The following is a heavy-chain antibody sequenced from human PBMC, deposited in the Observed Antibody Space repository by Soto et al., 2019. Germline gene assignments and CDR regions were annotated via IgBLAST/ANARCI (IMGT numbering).Heavy chain of an antibody. D-gene: IGHD2-21*02. Sequence: EVQLVESGGGLVQPGGSLRLSCAASGFTFSSYSMNWVRQAPGKGLEWVSYISSSSTIYYADSVKGRFTISRDNAKNSLYLQMNSMRAEDTAVYYCARVTDCGGDCYTSDYWGQGTLVTVSS. CDR1: GFTFSSYS. V-gene: IGHV3-48*01. CDR2: ISSSSTI. J-gene: IGHJ4*02. CDR3: ARVTDCGGDCYTSDY.